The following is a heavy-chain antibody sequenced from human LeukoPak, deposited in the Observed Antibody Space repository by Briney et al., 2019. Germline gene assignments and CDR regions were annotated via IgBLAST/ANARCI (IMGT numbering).Heavy chain of an antibody. D-gene: IGHD3-22*01. V-gene: IGHV3-23*01. J-gene: IGHJ4*02. CDR3: ATNYYDSSGYYPDFDY. CDR1: GFTFSDYA. CDR2: MTGSGRNT. Sequence: PGGSLRLSCAASGFTFSDYAMNWVRQAPGKGLEWVSAMTGSGRNTYYADSVKGRFTISRDNSNNTLYLQMNSLRAEDTAVYYCATNYYDSSGYYPDFDYWGQGALVTASS.